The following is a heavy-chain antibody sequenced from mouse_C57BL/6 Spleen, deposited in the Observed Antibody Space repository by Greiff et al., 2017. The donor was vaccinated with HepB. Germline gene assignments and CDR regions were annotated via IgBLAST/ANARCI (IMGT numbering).Heavy chain of an antibody. CDR3: ARGGWDQAMDY. CDR2: IDPSDSET. V-gene: IGHV1-52*01. Sequence: QVQLKQPGAELVRPGSSVKLSCKASGYTFTSYWMHWVKQRPIQGLEWIGNIDPSDSETHYNQKFKDKATLTVDKSSSTAYMQLSSLTSEDSAVYYCARGGWDQAMDYWGQGTSVTVSS. D-gene: IGHD4-1*01. J-gene: IGHJ4*01. CDR1: GYTFTSYW.